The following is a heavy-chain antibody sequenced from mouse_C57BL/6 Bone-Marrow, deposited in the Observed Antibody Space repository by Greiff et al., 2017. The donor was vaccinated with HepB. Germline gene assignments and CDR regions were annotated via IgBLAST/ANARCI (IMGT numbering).Heavy chain of an antibody. V-gene: IGHV1-64*01. CDR1: GYTFTSYW. Sequence: QVQLQQPGAELVKPGASVKLSCKASGYTFTSYWMHWVKQRPGQGLEWIGMIHPNSGSTNYNEKFKSKATLTVDKSSSTAYMQLGSLTSEDSAVYYCARRRLTTVVATDYWGQGTTRTVSS. D-gene: IGHD1-1*01. CDR3: ARRRLTTVVATDY. J-gene: IGHJ2*01. CDR2: IHPNSGST.